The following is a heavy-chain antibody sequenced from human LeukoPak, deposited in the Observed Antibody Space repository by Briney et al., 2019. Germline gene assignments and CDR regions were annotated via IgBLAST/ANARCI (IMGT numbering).Heavy chain of an antibody. CDR2: ISSNGGST. J-gene: IGHJ6*03. CDR1: GFTFSSYA. Sequence: PGGSLRLSCAASGFTFSSYAMHWVRQAPGKGLEYVSAISSNGGSTYYANSVKGRFTISRDNSKNTLYLQMGSLRAEDVAVYCCARKDYMDVWGKGTTVTVSS. V-gene: IGHV3-64*01. CDR3: ARKDYMDV.